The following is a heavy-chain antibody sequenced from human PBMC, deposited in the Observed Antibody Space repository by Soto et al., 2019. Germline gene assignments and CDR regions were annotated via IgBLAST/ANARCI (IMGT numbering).Heavy chain of an antibody. CDR2: ISYDGSNK. CDR3: ARDKKPFNWSPSILKSYYYGMDV. CDR1: GFTFSSYG. J-gene: IGHJ6*02. Sequence: GGSLRLSCAASGFTFSSYGMHWVRQAPGKGLEWVAVISYDGSNKYYADSVKGRLTISRDNSNNTLSLQMDSLRAEDTAVYYCARDKKPFNWSPSILKSYYYGMDVWGQGTTVTVSS. D-gene: IGHD1-1*01. V-gene: IGHV3-30*03.